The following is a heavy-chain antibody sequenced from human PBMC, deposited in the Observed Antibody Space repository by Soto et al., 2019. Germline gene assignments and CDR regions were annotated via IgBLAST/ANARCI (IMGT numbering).Heavy chain of an antibody. V-gene: IGHV3-23*01. CDR2: ISGGGGST. CDR1: GFTFSSYV. CDR3: AKDLWYSSRGGGF. J-gene: IGHJ4*02. D-gene: IGHD6-19*01. Sequence: EVQLLESGGGLVQPGGSLRLSCAASGFTFSSYVMSWVRQAPGKGLEWVSDISGGGGSTYYADSVKGRFTISRDNSKNTLYLQMNSLRAEDTAVYYCAKDLWYSSRGGGFWGQGTLVTVSS.